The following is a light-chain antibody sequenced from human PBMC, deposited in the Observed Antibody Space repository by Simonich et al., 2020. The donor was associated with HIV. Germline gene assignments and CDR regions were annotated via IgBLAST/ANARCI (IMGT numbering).Light chain of an antibody. CDR3: QQYNNWPSPFT. J-gene: IGKJ3*01. CDR1: QSVASN. Sequence: EIVMTQSPATLSVSPGERATLSCRVSQSVASNLAWYQQKPGQPPRLLIYVASTRATGIPARFSGSGFGTEFTLTISSTQSEDFAVYYCQQYNNWPSPFTFGPGTKVDIK. V-gene: IGKV3-15*01. CDR2: VAS.